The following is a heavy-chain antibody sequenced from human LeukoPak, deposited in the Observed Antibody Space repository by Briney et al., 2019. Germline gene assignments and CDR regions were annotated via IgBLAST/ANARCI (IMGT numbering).Heavy chain of an antibody. Sequence: KTSETLSLTCTVSGVSISSSSYYWGWIRQPPGKGLEWIGSIYYSGSTYYNPSLKSRVTISVDTSKNQFSLKLSSVTAADTAVYYCARGEGGIAAAMNWFDPWGQGTLVTVSS. CDR2: IYYSGST. D-gene: IGHD6-13*01. CDR3: ARGEGGIAAAMNWFDP. CDR1: GVSISSSSYY. V-gene: IGHV4-39*07. J-gene: IGHJ5*02.